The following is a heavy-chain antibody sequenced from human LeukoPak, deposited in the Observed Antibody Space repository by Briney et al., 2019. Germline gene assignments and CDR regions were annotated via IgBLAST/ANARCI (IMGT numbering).Heavy chain of an antibody. CDR2: IYHSGST. V-gene: IGHV4-30-2*01. CDR1: GGSISSGGYS. J-gene: IGHJ4*02. CDR3: ARVVRYFGWSNGPFDY. D-gene: IGHD3-9*01. Sequence: SETLSLTCAVSGGSISSGGYSWSWIRQPPGKGLEWIGYIYHSGSTYYNPSLKSRVTISVDRSKNQFSLKLSSVTAADTAVYYCARVVRYFGWSNGPFDYWGQGTLVTVSS.